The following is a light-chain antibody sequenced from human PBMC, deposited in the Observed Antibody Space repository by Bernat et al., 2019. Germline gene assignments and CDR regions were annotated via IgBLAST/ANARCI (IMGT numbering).Light chain of an antibody. Sequence: QSALTQPASVSGSPGQSITISCTGTSSDVGTYNYVSWYQQHPGKAPKLMVYDVGNRPSGVSNRFSGSKSGNTASLTISGLQAEDEADYYCSSYTTSYTYVFGGGTKVTVL. J-gene: IGLJ1*01. CDR2: DVG. CDR3: SSYTTSYTYV. CDR1: SSDVGTYNY. V-gene: IGLV2-14*03.